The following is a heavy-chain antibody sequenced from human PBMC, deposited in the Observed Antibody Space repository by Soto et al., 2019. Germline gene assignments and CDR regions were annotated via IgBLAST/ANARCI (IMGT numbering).Heavy chain of an antibody. Sequence: ASLKVSCKASGYTFTSYYMHWVRQAPGQGLEWMGIINPSGGSTSYAQKFQGRVTMTRDTSTSTVYMELSSLRSDDTAVYYCFFFFIRGRPPGCFDFRGQGPLRTVST. D-gene: IGHD3-10*01. CDR2: INPSGGST. CDR1: GYTFTSYY. CDR3: FFFFIRGRPPGCFDF. V-gene: IGHV1-46*01. J-gene: IGHJ5*01.